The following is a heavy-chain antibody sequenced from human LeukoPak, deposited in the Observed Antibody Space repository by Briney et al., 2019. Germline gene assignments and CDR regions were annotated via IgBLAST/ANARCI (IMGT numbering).Heavy chain of an antibody. Sequence: GGSLRLSCAASGFTVSSNYMSWVRQAPGKGLEWVSVIYSSGSTYYADSVKGRFTISRDNSKNTLYLQMNSLRAEDTAVYYCARGELLDAFDIWGQGTMVTVSS. CDR1: GFTVSSNY. CDR2: IYSSGST. CDR3: ARGELLDAFDI. J-gene: IGHJ3*02. V-gene: IGHV3-66*01. D-gene: IGHD2-21*02.